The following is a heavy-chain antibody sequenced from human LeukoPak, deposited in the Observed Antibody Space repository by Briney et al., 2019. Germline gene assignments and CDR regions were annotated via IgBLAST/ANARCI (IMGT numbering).Heavy chain of an antibody. V-gene: IGHV4-34*01. J-gene: IGHJ4*02. Sequence: SETLSLTCAVYGGSFRGYYRSWIRQPPGKGLEWIGEINHSGSTNYNPSLKSRVTISVDTSKNQFSLKLSSVTAADTAVYYCARGDMTYYFDYWGQGTLVTVSS. CDR2: INHSGST. CDR3: ARGDMTYYFDY. CDR1: GGSFRGYY.